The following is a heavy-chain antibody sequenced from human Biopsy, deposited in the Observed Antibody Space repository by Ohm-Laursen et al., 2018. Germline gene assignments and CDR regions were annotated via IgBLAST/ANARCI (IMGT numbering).Heavy chain of an antibody. CDR2: IGSDARST. CDR1: GFSFDNYA. Sequence: SLRLSCAASGFSFDNYAMGWVRQAPGKGLECVSSIGSDARSTLYADSVQGRFIISRDNSKNTLYLQIDNLRAEDTALYYCARAGPYYSDFWGQGTLVTVSS. CDR3: ARAGPYYSDF. J-gene: IGHJ4*02. V-gene: IGHV3-23*01.